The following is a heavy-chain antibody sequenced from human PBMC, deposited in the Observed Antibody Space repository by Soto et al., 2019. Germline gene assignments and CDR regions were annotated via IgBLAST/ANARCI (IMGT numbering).Heavy chain of an antibody. D-gene: IGHD3-22*01. CDR3: ATLDSSGYGYAFDF. CDR1: GYTLTELS. V-gene: IGHV1-24*01. J-gene: IGHJ3*01. Sequence: GASVKVSCKVSGYTLTELSMHWVRQAPGKGLEWMGGFDPEDGETIYAQKFQGRVTMTEDTSTDTAYMELSSLRSEDTAVYYCATLDSSGYGYAFDFWGQGTMVPVSS. CDR2: FDPEDGET.